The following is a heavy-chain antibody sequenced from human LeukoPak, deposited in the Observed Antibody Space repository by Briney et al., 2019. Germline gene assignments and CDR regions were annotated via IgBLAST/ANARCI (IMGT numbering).Heavy chain of an antibody. D-gene: IGHD3-22*01. V-gene: IGHV4-30-4*01. J-gene: IGHJ4*02. Sequence: SETLSLTCTVSGGSISSGDYYWSWIRQPPGKGLEWIGYIYYSGSTYYNPSLKSRVTISVDTSKNQFSLKLSSVTAADTAVYYCARDSLHYYYDSSGHDYWGQGTLVTVSS. CDR3: ARDSLHYYYDSSGHDY. CDR2: IYYSGST. CDR1: GGSISSGDYY.